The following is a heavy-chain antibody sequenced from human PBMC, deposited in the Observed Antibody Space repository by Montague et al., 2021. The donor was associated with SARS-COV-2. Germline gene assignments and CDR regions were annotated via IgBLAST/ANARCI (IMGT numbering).Heavy chain of an antibody. CDR1: GFTFSNYW. CDR2: IHQDGNWI. D-gene: IGHD6-13*01. CDR3: ARDPGIPSAGTVGHFDS. J-gene: IGHJ5*01. V-gene: IGHV3-7*01. Sequence: SRRLSCAASGFTFSNYWMSWVRQAPGKGPEWVANIHQDGNWIYYMDSVRGRFTISRDNARNSLYPQMSSLRDDDTAIYYCARDPGIPSAGTVGHFDSWGQGILVTVSS.